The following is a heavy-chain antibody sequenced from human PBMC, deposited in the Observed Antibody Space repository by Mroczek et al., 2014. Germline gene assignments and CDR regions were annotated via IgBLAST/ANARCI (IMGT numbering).Heavy chain of an antibody. Sequence: EVQLLESGEGLVQPGRSLRLSCAASGFTFDDYAMHWVRQAPGKGLEWVSGISWNSGSIGYADSVKGRFTISRDNAKNSLYLQMNSLRAEDTALYYCAKGTTTLKAGIDYWGQGTLVTVSS. CDR3: AKGTTTLKAGIDY. D-gene: IGHD4-17*01. CDR1: GFTFDDYA. V-gene: IGHV3-9*01. J-gene: IGHJ4*02. CDR2: ISWNSGSI.